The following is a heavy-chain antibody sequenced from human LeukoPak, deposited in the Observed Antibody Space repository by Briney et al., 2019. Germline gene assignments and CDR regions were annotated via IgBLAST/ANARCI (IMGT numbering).Heavy chain of an antibody. CDR2: INPTLGIT. Sequence: SVKVPCKASGGTFSSYVVSWVRQAPGQGLEWMGRINPTLGITKYAQKFQGRVTTTADKSTSTAYMELTSLRSEDTAVYYCARSIDYGDYEYYYGMDVWGQGTTVTVSS. J-gene: IGHJ6*02. CDR1: GGTFSSYV. V-gene: IGHV1-69*04. CDR3: ARSIDYGDYEYYYGMDV. D-gene: IGHD4-17*01.